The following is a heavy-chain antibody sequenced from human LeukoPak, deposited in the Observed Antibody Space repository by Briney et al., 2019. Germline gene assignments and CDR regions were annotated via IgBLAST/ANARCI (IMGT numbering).Heavy chain of an antibody. CDR3: ARDDTIGRGRRRFDY. Sequence: GGSLRLSCAASGFTFSSYAMSWVRQAPGKGLEWVSAISGSGGSTYYADSVKGRFTISRDNAKNSLYLQMNSLRAEDTAVYYCARDDTIGRGRRRFDYWGQGTLVTVSS. CDR2: ISGSGGST. CDR1: GFTFSSYA. D-gene: IGHD3-9*01. V-gene: IGHV3-23*01. J-gene: IGHJ4*02.